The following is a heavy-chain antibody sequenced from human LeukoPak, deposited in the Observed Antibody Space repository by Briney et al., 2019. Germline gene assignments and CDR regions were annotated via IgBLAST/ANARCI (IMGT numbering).Heavy chain of an antibody. V-gene: IGHV1-69*06. CDR3: ATDQGGAVAGSAEYFQH. J-gene: IGHJ1*01. Sequence: SVKVSCKASGGTFSSYAISWVRQAPGQGLEWMGGIIPIFGTANYAQKFQGRVTMTEDTSTDTAYMELSSLRSEDTAVYYCATDQGGAVAGSAEYFQHWGQGTLVTVSS. CDR1: GGTFSSYA. CDR2: IIPIFGTA. D-gene: IGHD6-19*01.